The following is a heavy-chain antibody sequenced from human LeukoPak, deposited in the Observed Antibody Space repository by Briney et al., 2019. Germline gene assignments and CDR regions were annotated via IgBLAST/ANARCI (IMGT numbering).Heavy chain of an antibody. CDR2: IYYSGST. CDR1: GGSISSSSYY. D-gene: IGHD5-18*01. Sequence: SETLSLTCTVSGGSISSSSYYWGWIRQPPGKGLEWIGSIYYSGSTYYNPSLKSRVTMSVDTSKNQFSLKLSSVTAADTAVYYCARTEESGYSYRYFGYYYYMDVWGKGTTVTVSS. J-gene: IGHJ6*03. V-gene: IGHV4-39*07. CDR3: ARTEESGYSYRYFGYYYYMDV.